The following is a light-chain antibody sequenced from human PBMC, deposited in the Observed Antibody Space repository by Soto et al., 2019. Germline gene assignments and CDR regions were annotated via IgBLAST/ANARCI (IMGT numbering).Light chain of an antibody. CDR2: GAS. CDR1: QSVSSSY. Sequence: EIVLTQSPGTLSLSPGERATLSCRTSQSVSSSYLAWYQQKPGQAPRLLIYGASSRATGIPDRFCGSGSGTDFTLTISRLEPEDFAVYYCQQYGRSWWTFGQGTKVEIK. J-gene: IGKJ1*01. CDR3: QQYGRSWWT. V-gene: IGKV3-20*01.